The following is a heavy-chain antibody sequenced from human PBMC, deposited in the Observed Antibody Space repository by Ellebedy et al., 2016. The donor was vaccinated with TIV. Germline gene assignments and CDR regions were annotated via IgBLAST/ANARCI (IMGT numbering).Heavy chain of an antibody. CDR2: VSSVGNIK. Sequence: PGGSLRLSCAASGFSFSTYVMHWVRQAPGKGLEWLALVSSVGNIKHYADSVKGRFTISRDNSKNTLIVDMNSLRPEDTAFYYCAKGATILGSIVGSWGQGTLVSVSS. CDR1: GFSFSTYV. J-gene: IGHJ4*02. D-gene: IGHD5-24*01. CDR3: AKGATILGSIVGS. V-gene: IGHV3-30*18.